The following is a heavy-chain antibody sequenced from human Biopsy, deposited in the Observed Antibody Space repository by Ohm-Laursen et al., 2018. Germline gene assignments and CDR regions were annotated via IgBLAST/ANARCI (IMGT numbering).Heavy chain of an antibody. CDR3: TRGGYYYDSLAYYYWFDP. CDR2: INAKTGDT. J-gene: IGHJ5*02. D-gene: IGHD3-22*01. CDR1: GYTFTGYH. Sequence: ASVKVSCKASGYTFTGYHVHWVRQARGQGLEWMGWINAKTGDTNYAQKFQGRVTMTRDTSISTAYVDLSSLRSDDTAVYYCTRGGYYYDSLAYYYWFDPWGQGTLVTVSS. V-gene: IGHV1-2*02.